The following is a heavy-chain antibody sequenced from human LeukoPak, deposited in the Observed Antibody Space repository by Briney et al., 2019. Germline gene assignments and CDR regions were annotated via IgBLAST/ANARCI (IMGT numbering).Heavy chain of an antibody. V-gene: IGHV3-23*01. CDR2: ISGSGGST. CDR3: AKCCGKRSSPHYYFDY. J-gene: IGHJ4*02. D-gene: IGHD6-13*01. CDR1: GFTFSSYA. Sequence: GGSLRLSCAASGFTFSSYAVSWVRQAPGKGLEWVSAISGSGGSTYYADSVKGRFTISRDNAKNSLYLQMNSLRAEDTALYYCAKCCGKRSSPHYYFDYWGQGTLVTVSS.